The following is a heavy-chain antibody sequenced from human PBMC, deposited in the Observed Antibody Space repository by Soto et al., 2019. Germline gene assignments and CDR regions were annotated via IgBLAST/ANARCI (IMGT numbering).Heavy chain of an antibody. J-gene: IGHJ5*01. D-gene: IGHD6-19*01. CDR3: AREAASSGWYDS. Sequence: LPGGSLRLSCAASGLTFTSYWMSWVRQAPGRGLEWVANIKQDGSEKYYVDSVRGRFTISRDNAKNSLYLEMNNLRAEDTAVYYCAREAASSGWYDSWGPGTLVTV. CDR1: GLTFTSYW. CDR2: IKQDGSEK. V-gene: IGHV3-7*01.